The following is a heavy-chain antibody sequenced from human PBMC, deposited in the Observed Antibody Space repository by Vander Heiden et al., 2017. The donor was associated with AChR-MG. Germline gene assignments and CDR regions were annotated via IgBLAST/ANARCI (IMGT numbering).Heavy chain of an antibody. Sequence: QVQLQESGPGLVKPSETLSLPCTVSGGSVNSGSYYWSWIRQTPGKGLEWIGYSYYSGSTNYNPSLKSQVTISVDTSKNQFSLRLSSVTAADTAVYYCARAKYHYDSSGYPLWFDPWGQGTLVTVSS. J-gene: IGHJ5*02. D-gene: IGHD3-22*01. CDR1: GGSVNSGSYY. V-gene: IGHV4-61*01. CDR3: ARAKYHYDSSGYPLWFDP. CDR2: SYYSGST.